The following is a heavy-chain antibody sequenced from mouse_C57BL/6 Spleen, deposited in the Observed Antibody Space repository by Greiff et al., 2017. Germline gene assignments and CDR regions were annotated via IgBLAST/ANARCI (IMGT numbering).Heavy chain of an antibody. V-gene: IGHV6-6*01. CDR1: GFTFSDAW. Sequence: EVQLVESGGGLVQPGGSMKLSCAASGFTFSDAWMGWVSQSPEKGLEWVAEIRNKANNPASYYAESVKGRFTISKDDSNSSVYLQMNSLRAVDAGMYYCYGSNDGWFAYWGQGTLVTVSA. CDR3: YGSNDGWFAY. J-gene: IGHJ3*01. CDR2: IRNKANNPAS. D-gene: IGHD2-12*01.